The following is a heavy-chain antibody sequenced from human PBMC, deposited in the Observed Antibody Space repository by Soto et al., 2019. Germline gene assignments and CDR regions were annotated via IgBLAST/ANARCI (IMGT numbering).Heavy chain of an antibody. D-gene: IGHD3-10*01. Sequence: EVQLLESGGGLIQPGGSLRLSCAVSGLTSTSYAMSWVRQAPGKGLEWVSGISASGGRTYYADSVKGRFTISRDNSKNTLYLQVNSLRADDTAVYYCAKVGSVGSDLNWFDPWGQGTLVTVSS. J-gene: IGHJ5*02. V-gene: IGHV3-23*01. CDR1: GLTSTSYA. CDR3: AKVGSVGSDLNWFDP. CDR2: ISASGGRT.